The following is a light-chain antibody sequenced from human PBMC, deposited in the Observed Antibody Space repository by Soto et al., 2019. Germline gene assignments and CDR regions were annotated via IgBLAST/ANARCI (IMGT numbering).Light chain of an antibody. J-gene: IGLJ3*02. CDR1: SSDVGGYNY. V-gene: IGLV2-14*01. CDR2: EVT. CDR3: SPYTSSSTCV. Sequence: QSALTQPASLSGSPGQSITISCTGTSSDVGGYNYVAWYQQHTGKAPKLMIYEVTNRPSGVSNRFSGSKSGNTATLTISGLQAEDEGEYYCSPYTSSSTCVLGGG.